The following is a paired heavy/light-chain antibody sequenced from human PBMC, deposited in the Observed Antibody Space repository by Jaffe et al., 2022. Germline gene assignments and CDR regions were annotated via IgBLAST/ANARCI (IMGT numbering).Heavy chain of an antibody. CDR1: GFTFSGSA. Sequence: EVQLVESGGGLVQPGGSLKLSCAASGFTFSGSAMHWVRQASGKGLEWVGRIRSKANSYATAYAASVKGRFTISRDDSKNTAYLQMNSLKTEDTAVYYCTRRAFVDTAMVTTSDIADYWGQGTLVTVSS. J-gene: IGHJ4*02. CDR3: TRRAFVDTAMVTTSDIADY. V-gene: IGHV3-73*02. CDR2: IRSKANSYAT. D-gene: IGHD5-18*01.
Light chain of an antibody. Sequence: DIQMTQSPSSLSASVGDRVTITCRASQGISNYLAWYQQKPGKVPKLLIYAASTLQSGVPSRFSGSGSGTDFTLTISSLQPEDVATYYCQKYNSAPFTFGPGTKVDIK. CDR3: QKYNSAPFT. V-gene: IGKV1-27*01. J-gene: IGKJ3*01. CDR2: AAS. CDR1: QGISNY.